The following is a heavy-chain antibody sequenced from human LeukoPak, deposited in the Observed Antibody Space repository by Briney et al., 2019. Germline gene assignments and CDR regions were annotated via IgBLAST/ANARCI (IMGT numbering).Heavy chain of an antibody. J-gene: IGHJ4*02. D-gene: IGHD6-19*01. V-gene: IGHV3-23*01. CDR2: ISGSGGST. Sequence: PGGSLRLSCAASGFTFSSYAMSCVRQAPGKGLEWVSAISGSGGSTYYAGSVKGRFTISRDNSKNTLYLQMNSLRAEDTAVYYCAKDRVGYSSGWYFDHWGQGTLVTVSS. CDR1: GFTFSSYA. CDR3: AKDRVGYSSGWYFDH.